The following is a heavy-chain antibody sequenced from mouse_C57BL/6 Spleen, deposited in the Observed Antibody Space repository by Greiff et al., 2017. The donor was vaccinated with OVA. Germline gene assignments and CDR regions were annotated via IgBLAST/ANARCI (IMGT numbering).Heavy chain of an antibody. CDR1: GYTFTDYY. D-gene: IGHD1-1*01. Sequence: EVQLQESGPELVKPGASVKISCKASGYTFTDYYMNWVKQSHGKSLEWIGDINPNNGGTSYNQKFKGKATLTVDKSSSTAYMELRSLTSEDSAVYYGERGVYDGRHYFDAWGKGTTLTVSS. CDR3: ERGVYDGRHYFDA. J-gene: IGHJ2*01. V-gene: IGHV1-26*01. CDR2: INPNNGGT.